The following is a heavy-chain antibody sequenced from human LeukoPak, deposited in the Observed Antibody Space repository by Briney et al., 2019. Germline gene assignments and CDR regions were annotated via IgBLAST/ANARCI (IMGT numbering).Heavy chain of an antibody. CDR2: IIPVFTTA. CDR3: ARVPYSAYTNYSYYMDV. Sequence: GASVKVSCKASGDTFTNYAINWVRQAPGQGLEWMGRIIPVFTTANYAQKLQGRVTITTDDSTGTAYMELNSLRSEDTAIYYCARVPYSAYTNYSYYMDVWGKGTTVTVSS. V-gene: IGHV1-69*05. J-gene: IGHJ6*03. CDR1: GDTFTNYA. D-gene: IGHD5-12*01.